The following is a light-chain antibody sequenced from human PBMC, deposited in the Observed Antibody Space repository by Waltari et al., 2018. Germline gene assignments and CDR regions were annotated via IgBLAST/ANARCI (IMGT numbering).Light chain of an antibody. J-gene: IGLJ1*01. CDR3: SSYTTTNTFV. Sequence: QSALTQPASVSGSPGQSITISCTGSTTDVGAYDFVAWYQQHPGKAPQLMVFDVTHRPSRISNRFSGSKSCDTASLTISGLQAEDDAYYYCSSYTTTNTFVFGTVTNVTVV. V-gene: IGLV2-14*01. CDR2: DVT. CDR1: TTDVGAYDF.